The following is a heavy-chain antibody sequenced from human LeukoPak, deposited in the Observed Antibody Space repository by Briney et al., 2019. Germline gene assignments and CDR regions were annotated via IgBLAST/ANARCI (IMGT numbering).Heavy chain of an antibody. Sequence: SETLSLTCAVYGGSFSGYYWSWIRQPPEKGLEWIGEINHSGSTNYNPSLKSRVTISVDTSKNQFSLKLSSVTAADTAVYYCARSCRGTYYYYGMDVWGQGTTVTVSS. CDR1: GGSFSGYY. D-gene: IGHD2-15*01. J-gene: IGHJ6*02. CDR3: ARSCRGTYYYYGMDV. V-gene: IGHV4-34*01. CDR2: INHSGST.